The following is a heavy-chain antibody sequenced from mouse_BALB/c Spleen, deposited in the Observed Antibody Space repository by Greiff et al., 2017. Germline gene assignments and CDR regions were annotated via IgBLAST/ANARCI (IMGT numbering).Heavy chain of an antibody. CDR3: AANWDWYFDV. V-gene: IGHV1-80*01. Sequence: VKLQESGAELVRPGSSVKISCKASGYAFSSYWMNWVKQRPGQGLEWIGQIYPGDGDTNYNGKFKGKATLTADKSSSTAYMQLSSLTSEDSAVYFCAANWDWYFDVWGAGTTVTVSS. J-gene: IGHJ1*01. CDR1: GYAFSSYW. D-gene: IGHD4-1*01. CDR2: IYPGDGDT.